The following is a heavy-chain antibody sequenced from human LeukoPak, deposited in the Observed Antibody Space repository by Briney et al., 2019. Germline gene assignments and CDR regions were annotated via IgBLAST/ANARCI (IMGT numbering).Heavy chain of an antibody. CDR2: IDYSGST. V-gene: IGHV4-59*08. CDR3: ARQTKGIFGVVILFFDH. D-gene: IGHD3-3*01. J-gene: IGHJ4*02. CDR1: GGSISSYY. Sequence: SETLSLTCTVSGGSISSYYWTWIRQPPGKGLEWIGYIDYSGSTNYSPSLKSRVTISVDTSKNQFSLKLSSVTAADTAVYYCARQTKGIFGVVILFFDHWGQGTLATVSS.